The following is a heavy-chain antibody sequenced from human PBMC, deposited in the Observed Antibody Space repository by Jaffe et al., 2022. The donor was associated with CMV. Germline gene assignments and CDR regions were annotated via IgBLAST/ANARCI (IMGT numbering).Heavy chain of an antibody. Sequence: QVQLQESGPGLVKPSETLSLTCTVSGGSISSYYWSWIRQPPGKGLEWIGYIYYSGSTNYNPSLKSRVTISVDTSKNQFSLKLSSVTAADTAVYYCARANPGQTDYVYYYYYMDVWGKGTTVTVSS. CDR3: ARANPGQTDYVYYYYYMDV. V-gene: IGHV4-59*08. CDR1: GGSISSYY. J-gene: IGHJ6*03. D-gene: IGHD4-17*01. CDR2: IYYSGST.